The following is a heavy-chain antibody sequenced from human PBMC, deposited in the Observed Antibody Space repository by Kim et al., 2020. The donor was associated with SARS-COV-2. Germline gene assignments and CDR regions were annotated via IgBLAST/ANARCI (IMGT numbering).Heavy chain of an antibody. V-gene: IGHV1-46*01. J-gene: IGHJ6*02. Sequence: ASVKVSCKASGYTFTSYYMHWVRQAPGQGLEWMGIINPSGGSTSYAQKFQGRVTMTRDTSTSTVYMELSSLRSEDTAVYYCARSGTRFLEWFQDLYYYYGMDVWGQGTTVTVSS. D-gene: IGHD3-3*01. CDR3: ARSGTRFLEWFQDLYYYYGMDV. CDR2: INPSGGST. CDR1: GYTFTSYY.